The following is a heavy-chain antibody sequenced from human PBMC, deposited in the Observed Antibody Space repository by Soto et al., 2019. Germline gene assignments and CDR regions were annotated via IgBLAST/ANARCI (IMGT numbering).Heavy chain of an antibody. CDR3: ARVKSGSYDWFDP. Sequence: EVQLVESGGGLVQPGGSLRLSCAASGFTFSNNWMHWVRQAPGKGLVWVSRINPDGVRKTYGDSVKGRFAISRDNAKNTLYLQMDSLRAEDTAIYYCARVKSGSYDWFDPWGQGTLVTVSS. V-gene: IGHV3-74*01. CDR2: INPDGVRK. D-gene: IGHD3-10*01. J-gene: IGHJ5*02. CDR1: GFTFSNNW.